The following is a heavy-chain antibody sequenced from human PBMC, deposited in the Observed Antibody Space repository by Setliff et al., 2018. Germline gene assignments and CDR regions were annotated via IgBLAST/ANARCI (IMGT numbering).Heavy chain of an antibody. D-gene: IGHD3-3*01. J-gene: IGHJ4*02. Sequence: GGSLRLSCATSGFTFSDYYMSWIRQTPGKGLEWVAVTSYDGINKYYADSVKGRFTISRDNSKNTLYLQMNTLRVEDTALYYCARDAPTPYYNFWSGILEYWGQGALVTVSS. CDR2: TSYDGINK. V-gene: IGHV3-30*01. CDR3: ARDAPTPYYNFWSGILEY. CDR1: GFTFSDYY.